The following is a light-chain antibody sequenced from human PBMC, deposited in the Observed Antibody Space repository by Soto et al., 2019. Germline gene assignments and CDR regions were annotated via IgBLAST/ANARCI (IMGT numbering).Light chain of an antibody. Sequence: EIVLTQSPGTLSLSPGQRATLSCRASQSVSSSYLAWYQQKPGQAPRLLIYGASSRATGIPDRFSGSGSGTDFTLTISRLEPEVFAVYYCQQYGSSPYTCGRGTKLEIK. CDR1: QSVSSSY. CDR2: GAS. J-gene: IGKJ2*01. CDR3: QQYGSSPYT. V-gene: IGKV3-20*01.